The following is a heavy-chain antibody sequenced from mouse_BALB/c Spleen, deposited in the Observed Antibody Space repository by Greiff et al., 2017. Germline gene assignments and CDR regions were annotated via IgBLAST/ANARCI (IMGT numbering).Heavy chain of an antibody. D-gene: IGHD2-1*01. CDR1: GDSITSGY. J-gene: IGHJ4*01. CDR3: ARYDGNYVSAMDY. CDR2: ISYSGST. Sequence: EVQLVESGPSLVKPSQTLSLTCSVTGDSITSGYWNWIRKFPGNKLEYMGYISYSGSTYYNPSLKSRISITRDTSKNQYYLQLNSVTTEDTATYYCARYDGNYVSAMDYWGQGTSVTVSS. V-gene: IGHV3-8*02.